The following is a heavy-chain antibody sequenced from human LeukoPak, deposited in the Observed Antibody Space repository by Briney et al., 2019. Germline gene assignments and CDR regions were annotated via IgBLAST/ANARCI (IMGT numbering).Heavy chain of an antibody. J-gene: IGHJ4*02. V-gene: IGHV1-69*05. D-gene: IGHD3-10*01. CDR1: GGTFSSYA. CDR2: IIPIFGTA. CDR3: AREAHMVRGVNFDY. Sequence: SVKVSCKASGGTFSSYAISWVRQAPGQGLEWMGRIIPIFGTANYAQKFQGRVTITTDESTSTAYMELSSLRSKDTAVYYCAREAHMVRGVNFDYWGQGTLVTVSS.